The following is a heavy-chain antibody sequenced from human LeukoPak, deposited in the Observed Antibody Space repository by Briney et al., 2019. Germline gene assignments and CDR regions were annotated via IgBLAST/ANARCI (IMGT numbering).Heavy chain of an antibody. CDR2: INPNSGGT. D-gene: IGHD1-26*01. CDR3: ATETPVGATRGYYYMDV. V-gene: IGHV1-2*02. CDR1: GYTFTGYY. Sequence: ASVKVSCKASGYTFTGYYMHCVRQAPGQGLEWMGWINPNSGGTNYAQKLQGRVTMTEDTSTDTAYMELSSLRSEDTAVYYCATETPVGATRGYYYMDVWGKGTTVTVSS. J-gene: IGHJ6*03.